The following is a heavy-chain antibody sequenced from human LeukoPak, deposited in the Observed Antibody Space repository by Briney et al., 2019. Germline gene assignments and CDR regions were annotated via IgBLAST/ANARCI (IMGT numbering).Heavy chain of an antibody. CDR3: ARGQPATRGDY. Sequence: ASVKVSCKASGYTFTSYGISWVRQAPGQGLEWMGWISAYNGNTKYSQKFQGRVTITRDTSASTAYMELSSLRSEDTAVYYCARGQPATRGDYWGQGTLVTVSS. J-gene: IGHJ4*02. CDR1: GYTFTSYG. D-gene: IGHD5-12*01. V-gene: IGHV1-18*01. CDR2: ISAYNGNT.